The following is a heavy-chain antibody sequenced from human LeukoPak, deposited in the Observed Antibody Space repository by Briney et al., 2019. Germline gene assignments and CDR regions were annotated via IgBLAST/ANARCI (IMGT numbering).Heavy chain of an antibody. V-gene: IGHV3-9*01. D-gene: IGHD5-12*01. CDR3: ATNGGGDSGYGNFDY. Sequence: PGGSLRLSCAVSGFTFDDYAMHWVRQVPGKCLEWVSGISWNSDTIGLADSVKGRFTISRDNAKNSLYLQMNRLRAEDTALYYCATNGGGDSGYGNFDYWGQGTLVTVSS. J-gene: IGHJ4*02. CDR1: GFTFDDYA. CDR2: ISWNSDTI.